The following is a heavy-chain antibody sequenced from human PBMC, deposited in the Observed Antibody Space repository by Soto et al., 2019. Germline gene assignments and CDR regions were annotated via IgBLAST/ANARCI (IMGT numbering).Heavy chain of an antibody. V-gene: IGHV1-2*02. D-gene: IGHD3-10*01. CDR1: GYTFTGYY. J-gene: IGHJ3*02. CDR3: ARYMVRGVIGAFDI. Sequence: RASVKVSCKASGYTFTGYYMHWVRQAPGQGLEWMGWINPNSGGTNYAQKFQGRVTMTRDTSISTAYMELSRLRSDDTAVYYCARYMVRGVIGAFDIWGQGIMVTVSS. CDR2: INPNSGGT.